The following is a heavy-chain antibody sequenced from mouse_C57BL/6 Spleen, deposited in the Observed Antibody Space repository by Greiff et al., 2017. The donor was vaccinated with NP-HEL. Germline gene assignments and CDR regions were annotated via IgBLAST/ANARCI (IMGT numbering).Heavy chain of an antibody. J-gene: IGHJ2*01. CDR3: ARDARLPRGYYFDY. V-gene: IGHV3-5*01. D-gene: IGHD3-1*01. Sequence: VQLKESGPGLVKPSQTVFLTCTVTGISITTGNYRWSWIRQFPGNKLEWIGYIYYSGTITYNPSLTSRTTITRDTPKNQFFLEMNSLTAEDTATYYCARDARLPRGYYFDYWGQGTTLTVSS. CDR2: IYYSGTI. CDR1: GISITTGNYR.